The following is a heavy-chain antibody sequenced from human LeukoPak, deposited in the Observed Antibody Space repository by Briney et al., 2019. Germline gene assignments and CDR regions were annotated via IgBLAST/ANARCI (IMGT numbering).Heavy chain of an antibody. CDR1: GFTFSSYA. J-gene: IGHJ4*02. Sequence: GGSLRLSCAASGFTFSSYAMHWVRQAPGKGLEWVAVISYDGSNKYYADSVKGRFTISRDNSKNTLYLQMNSLRAEDTAVYYCARDAAGGSGFDYWGQGTLVTVSS. D-gene: IGHD6-19*01. V-gene: IGHV3-30-3*01. CDR3: ARDAAGGSGFDY. CDR2: ISYDGSNK.